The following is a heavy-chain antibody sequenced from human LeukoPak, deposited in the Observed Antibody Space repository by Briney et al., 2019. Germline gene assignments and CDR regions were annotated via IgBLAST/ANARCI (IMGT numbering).Heavy chain of an antibody. V-gene: IGHV1-69*13. CDR3: ARTGGNRGPFDY. D-gene: IGHD4-23*01. CDR1: GYTFTSYS. CDR2: IIPIFGTA. Sequence: ASVKVSCKASGYTFTSYSFSWVRQAPGQGLEWMGGIIPIFGTANYAQKFQGRVTITADESTSTAYMELSSLRSEDTAVYYCARTGGNRGPFDYWGQGTLVTVSS. J-gene: IGHJ4*02.